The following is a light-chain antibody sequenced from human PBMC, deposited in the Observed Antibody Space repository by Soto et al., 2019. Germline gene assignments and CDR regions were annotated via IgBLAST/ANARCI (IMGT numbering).Light chain of an antibody. J-gene: IGKJ2*03. CDR2: KAS. CDR1: QNINNG. CDR3: LSYDSYSYS. V-gene: IGKV1-5*03. Sequence: DIQMTQSPSTLSASVGDRVTITCRASQNINNGLAWYQQKPGRAPNLLIYKASILESGVPSRFRGSGSETEFTLTISSLQPDDFATYFCLSYDSYSYSFGQGTELEIK.